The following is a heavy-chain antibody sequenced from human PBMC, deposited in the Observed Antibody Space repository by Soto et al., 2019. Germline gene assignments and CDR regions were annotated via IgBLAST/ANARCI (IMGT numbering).Heavy chain of an antibody. V-gene: IGHV1-2*02. D-gene: IGHD4-17*01. CDR3: ARVMTTVTTGELDP. J-gene: IGHJ5*02. Sequence: QVQLVQSRAEVKKPGASVKVSCKASGYTFTGYYIHWVRQAPGQGLEWMGWINPNSADSKDAQKFQGRISMTRDTSISTAYMELSSLRSDDTAVYYCARVMTTVTTGELDPWGQGTLVTVSS. CDR2: INPNSADS. CDR1: GYTFTGYY.